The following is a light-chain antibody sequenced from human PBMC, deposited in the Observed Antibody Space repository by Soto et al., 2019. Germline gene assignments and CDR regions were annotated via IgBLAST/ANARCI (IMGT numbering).Light chain of an antibody. CDR1: RSSSTW. Sequence: IQITKSPSTLSASVGNIVTIPWRDSRSSSTWLAWYQQEPGQAPRLLIHGASSLQSGIPARFSGSGSGTDFTLTISSLQPDDFATYYCQQYNSYSPTFGQGTKVDIK. CDR3: QQYNSYSPT. J-gene: IGKJ1*01. CDR2: GAS. V-gene: IGKV1-5*03.